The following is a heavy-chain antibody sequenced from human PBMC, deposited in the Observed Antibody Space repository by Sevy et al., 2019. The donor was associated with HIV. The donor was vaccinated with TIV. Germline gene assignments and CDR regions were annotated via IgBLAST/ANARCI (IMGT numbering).Heavy chain of an antibody. J-gene: IGHJ4*02. CDR3: ARGARSYYDGNFDY. D-gene: IGHD3-22*01. CDR2: ISSNGGST. V-gene: IGHV3-64*02. CDR1: GFTFSSYA. Sequence: GGSLRLSCAASGFTFSSYAMHWVRQAPGKGLEYVSAISSNGGSTYYADSVKGRFTISRDNSKNTLYLQMGSLRAEDMAVYYCARGARSYYDGNFDYWGQGTLVTVSS.